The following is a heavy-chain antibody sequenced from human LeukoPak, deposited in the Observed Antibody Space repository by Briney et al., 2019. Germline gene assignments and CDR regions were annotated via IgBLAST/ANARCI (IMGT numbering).Heavy chain of an antibody. Sequence: SETLSLTCTVSGGSISSSYLTWIRQPPGKGLEWIGYIYYSGSTNYNPSLKSRVTISLDPSKNQFSLKLSSVTAADTAVYYCARGRYCSADICSGGDAFDIWGQGTMVSVSS. J-gene: IGHJ3*02. CDR3: ARGRYCSADICSGGDAFDI. V-gene: IGHV4-59*12. CDR1: GGSISSSY. CDR2: IYYSGST. D-gene: IGHD2-15*01.